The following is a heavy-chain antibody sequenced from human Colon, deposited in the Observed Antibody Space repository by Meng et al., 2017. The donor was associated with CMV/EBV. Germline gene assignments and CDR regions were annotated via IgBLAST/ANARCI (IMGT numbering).Heavy chain of an antibody. D-gene: IGHD5-18*01. V-gene: IGHV3-15*06. Sequence: GSGFTFRTAWMNWVRQAPGKGLEWVGRIKTKDEGDTTTYAEPVKGRFTMSRDDSQNTVYLQMNSLTSEDTGVYYCLTRPRDSDFHFWGQGTLVTVSS. CDR1: GFTFRTAW. J-gene: IGHJ4*02. CDR3: LTRPRDSDFHF. CDR2: IKTKDEGDTT.